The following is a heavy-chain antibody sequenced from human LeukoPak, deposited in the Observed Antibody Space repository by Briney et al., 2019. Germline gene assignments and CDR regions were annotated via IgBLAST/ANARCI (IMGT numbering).Heavy chain of an antibody. V-gene: IGHV4-31*03. D-gene: IGHD6-19*01. CDR3: AGTAVAGTGGDY. CDR1: GGSISSGGYY. J-gene: IGHJ4*02. CDR2: IYYSGST. Sequence: PSETLSLTCTVSGGSISSGGYYWSWIRQHPGKGLEWIGYIYYSGSTYYNPSLKSRVTISVDTSKSQFSLKLSSVTAADTAVYYCAGTAVAGTGGDYWGQGTLVTVSP.